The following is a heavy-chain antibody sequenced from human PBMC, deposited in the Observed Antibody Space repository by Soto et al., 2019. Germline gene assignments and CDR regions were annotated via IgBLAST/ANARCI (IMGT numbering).Heavy chain of an antibody. J-gene: IGHJ4*02. Sequence: SETLSLTCAVSGGSISSGGYSWSWIRQPPGKGLEWIGYIYHSGSTNYNPSLKSRVTISVDTSKNQFSLKLSSVTAADTAVYYCARRYGGTFDYWGQGTLVTVSS. V-gene: IGHV4-30-2*01. D-gene: IGHD2-15*01. CDR3: ARRYGGTFDY. CDR2: IYHSGST. CDR1: GGSISSGGYS.